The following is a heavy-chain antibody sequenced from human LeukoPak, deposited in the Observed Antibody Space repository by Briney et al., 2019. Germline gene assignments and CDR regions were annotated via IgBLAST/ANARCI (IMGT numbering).Heavy chain of an antibody. V-gene: IGHV4-59*08. CDR1: GGSISSYY. CDR2: IYYSGNT. D-gene: IGHD6-13*01. Sequence: SETLSLTCTVSGGSISSYYWSWIRQPPGKGLEWIGHIYYSGNTNYNPSLKSRVTISVDTSKNQFTLTLSSVTAADTAVYYCARLSKQLTSGNPFDIWGRGTMVTFSS. J-gene: IGHJ3*02. CDR3: ARLSKQLTSGNPFDI.